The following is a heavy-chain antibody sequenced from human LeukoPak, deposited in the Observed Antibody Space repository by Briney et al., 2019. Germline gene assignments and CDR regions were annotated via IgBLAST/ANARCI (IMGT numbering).Heavy chain of an antibody. D-gene: IGHD3-22*01. CDR3: ARGVPGIVVEHPLVSFDY. J-gene: IGHJ4*02. Sequence: SVKVSCKASGGTFSSYAISWVRQAPGQGLEWMGGIIPIFGTANYAQKFQGRVTITTDESTSTAYMELSSLRSEDTAVYYCARGVPGIVVEHPLVSFDYWGQGTLVTVSS. V-gene: IGHV1-69*05. CDR2: IIPIFGTA. CDR1: GGTFSSYA.